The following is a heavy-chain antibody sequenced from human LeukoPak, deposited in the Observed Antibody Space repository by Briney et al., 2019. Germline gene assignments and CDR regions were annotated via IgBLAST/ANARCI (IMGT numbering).Heavy chain of an antibody. D-gene: IGHD7-27*01. CDR3: AKSSPNWGSESPYYFDY. CDR1: GFTFSSFG. Sequence: GGSLRLSCAASGFTFSSFGMNWVRQAPGQGLEWVSYIDSTGSTRNYADSVRGRFTISRDNAKNSLYLQMNSLRAEDTAVYYCAKSSPNWGSESPYYFDYWGQGTLVTVSS. J-gene: IGHJ4*02. V-gene: IGHV3-48*01. CDR2: IDSTGSTR.